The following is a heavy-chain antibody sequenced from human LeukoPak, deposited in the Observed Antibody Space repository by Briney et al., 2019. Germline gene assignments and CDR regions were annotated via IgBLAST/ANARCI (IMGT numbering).Heavy chain of an antibody. V-gene: IGHV4-4*02. CDR1: GGSVTSTNW. D-gene: IGHD6-25*01. CDR2: VHLDGRT. Sequence: ASETLSLTCDVSGGSVTSTNWWTWFRQPPGKGLEWIGEVHLDGRTNYNPSLKSRLVMSANLPENHISLKLTSVTAADTAVYYCAREGGFYRPLDYSGQGTLVTVSS. J-gene: IGHJ4*02. CDR3: AREGGFYRPLDY.